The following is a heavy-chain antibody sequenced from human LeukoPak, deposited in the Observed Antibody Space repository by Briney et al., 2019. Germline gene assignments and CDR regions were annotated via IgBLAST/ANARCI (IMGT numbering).Heavy chain of an antibody. CDR1: VGSISSGYYY. Sequence: SETLSLTCTVSVGSISSGYYYWSWIRQPPGKGLQWIGYIYYSGSTYYNPSLKSRVTISVDTSKNQFSLKLSSVTAADTAVYYCARDDMTTLTLDYWGQGTLVTVSS. J-gene: IGHJ4*02. D-gene: IGHD4-17*01. CDR2: IYYSGST. V-gene: IGHV4-30-4*01. CDR3: ARDDMTTLTLDY.